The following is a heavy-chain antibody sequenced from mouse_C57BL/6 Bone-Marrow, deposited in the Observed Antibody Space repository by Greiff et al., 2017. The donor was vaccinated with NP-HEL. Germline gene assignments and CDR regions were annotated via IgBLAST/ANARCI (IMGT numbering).Heavy chain of an antibody. J-gene: IGHJ1*03. V-gene: IGHV5-12*01. CDR3: ARQVNWDEGYFDV. Sequence: EVQRVESGGGLVQPGGSLKLSCAASGFTFSDYYMYWVRQTPEKRLEWVAYLSNGGGSSYYPDTVKGRFTISSDNAKNTLYLQMSRLKSEDTAMYYCARQVNWDEGYFDVWGTGTTVTVSS. D-gene: IGHD4-1*01. CDR1: GFTFSDYY. CDR2: LSNGGGSS.